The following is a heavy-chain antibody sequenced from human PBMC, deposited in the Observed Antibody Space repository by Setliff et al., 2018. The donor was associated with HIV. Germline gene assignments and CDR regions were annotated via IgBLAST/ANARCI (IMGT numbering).Heavy chain of an antibody. CDR2: IYTSGSA. V-gene: IGHV4-61*02. Sequence: PSETLSLTCTVSGGSISSGNYYWSWIRQAAGKGLEWIGRIYTSGSANYNPSLKSRVTISVDTSKNQFSLKLSSVTVADTALYYCGGDEHGFNSNWYGVDWGQGTLVTVSS. J-gene: IGHJ4*02. CDR1: GGSISSGNYY. D-gene: IGHD6-13*01. CDR3: GGDEHGFNSNWYGVD.